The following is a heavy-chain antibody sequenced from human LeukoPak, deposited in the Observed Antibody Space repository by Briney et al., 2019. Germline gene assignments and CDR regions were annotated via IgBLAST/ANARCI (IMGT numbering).Heavy chain of an antibody. V-gene: IGHV1-24*01. Sequence: ASVKVSCKVFGNTLTELSMHWVRQAPGKGLESMGGFAPEDGETIYAQQFQGRLTMTEDTSTDTASMELSRLTSEDTAVYYCTTGRRYQLYDYWGQGTLVTVSS. CDR2: FAPEDGET. CDR3: TTGRRYQLYDY. J-gene: IGHJ4*02. CDR1: GNTLTELS. D-gene: IGHD1-1*01.